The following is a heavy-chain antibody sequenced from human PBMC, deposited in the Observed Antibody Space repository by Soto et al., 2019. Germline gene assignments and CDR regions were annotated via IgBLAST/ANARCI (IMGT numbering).Heavy chain of an antibody. D-gene: IGHD5-18*01. CDR2: IYYSGST. V-gene: IGHV4-59*01. CDR1: GGSISSYY. J-gene: IGHJ4*02. CDR3: ASGYSYGYDDPFDY. Sequence: QVQLQESGPGLVKPSETLSLTCTVSGGSISSYYWSWIRQPPGKGLAWIGYIYYSGSTNYHPSLKSRATRSVDTSKNQFSLKLSSVTAADTAVYYCASGYSYGYDDPFDYWGQGTLVTVSS.